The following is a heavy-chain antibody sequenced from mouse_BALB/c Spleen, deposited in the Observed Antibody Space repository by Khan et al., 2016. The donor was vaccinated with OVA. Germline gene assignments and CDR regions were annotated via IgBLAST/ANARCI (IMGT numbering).Heavy chain of an antibody. V-gene: IGHV1-4*01. J-gene: IGHJ4*01. Sequence: QVRLQQSGAELARPGASVKMSCKASGYTFTSYTMHWVKQRPGQGLEWIGYIIPSTVYTNYNQKFKDKATLTADKSSSTAYMQLSSLTSEDSAFYYCARDFHYYGSRGAMDNWGQGTSVTVSS. CDR3: ARDFHYYGSRGAMDN. CDR2: IIPSTVYT. CDR1: GYTFTSYT. D-gene: IGHD1-1*01.